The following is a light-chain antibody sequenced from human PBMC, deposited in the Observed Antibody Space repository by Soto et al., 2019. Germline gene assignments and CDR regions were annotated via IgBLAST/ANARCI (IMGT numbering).Light chain of an antibody. J-gene: IGKJ2*01. CDR3: QQYNDWPPYT. CDR2: GAS. V-gene: IGKV3-15*01. Sequence: EIVMTQSPATLSVSPGERATLSCRASQSIKNNLAWYQQKPGQAPRLIIYGASTRASGIPARFSGSGSGTEFTLTLSSLQSEDFAVFYCQQYNDWPPYTFGQGTKLEI. CDR1: QSIKNN.